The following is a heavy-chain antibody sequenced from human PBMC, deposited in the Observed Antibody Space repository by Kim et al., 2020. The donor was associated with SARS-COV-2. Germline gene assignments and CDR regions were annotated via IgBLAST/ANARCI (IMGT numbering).Heavy chain of an antibody. CDR1: GFTFSSYS. J-gene: IGHJ3*02. Sequence: GGSLRLSCAASGFTFSSYSMHWVRQAPGKGLEWVSSISSSSSYIYYADSVKGRFTISRDNAKNSLYLQMNSLRAEDTAVYYCARDVGLYYYDSSGEGDAFDIWGQGTMVTVSS. V-gene: IGHV3-21*01. CDR3: ARDVGLYYYDSSGEGDAFDI. CDR2: ISSSSSYI. D-gene: IGHD3-22*01.